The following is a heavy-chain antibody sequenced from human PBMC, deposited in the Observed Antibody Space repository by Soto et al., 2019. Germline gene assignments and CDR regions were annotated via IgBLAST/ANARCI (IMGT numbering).Heavy chain of an antibody. D-gene: IGHD6-19*01. V-gene: IGHV3-23*01. J-gene: IGHJ5*02. Sequence: PGGSLRLSCAASGFTFSNYAMNWVRQIPGQGPEWVASITGSGDGTFYADSVKGRFSISRDNSNDTLYLQMNSLRGEDTAVYYCTKASGAHFSFPLFDPWGLGTLVIVSS. CDR2: ITGSGDGT. CDR3: TKASGAHFSFPLFDP. CDR1: GFTFSNYA.